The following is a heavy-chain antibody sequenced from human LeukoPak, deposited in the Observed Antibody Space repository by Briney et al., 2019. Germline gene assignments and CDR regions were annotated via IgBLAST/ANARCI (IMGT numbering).Heavy chain of an antibody. CDR3: AKDTPSSPEVLLWFGELLD. CDR1: GGSIRSSYYY. D-gene: IGHD3-10*01. CDR2: IYDSGST. V-gene: IGHV4-39*02. J-gene: IGHJ4*02. Sequence: TSETLSLTCTVSGGSIRSSYYYWGWIRQPPGKGLEWIGSIYDSGSTYYNPSLKSRVTISVDTSKNQFSLKLNSVTAADTAVYYCAKDTPSSPEVLLWFGELLDWGQGTLVTVSS.